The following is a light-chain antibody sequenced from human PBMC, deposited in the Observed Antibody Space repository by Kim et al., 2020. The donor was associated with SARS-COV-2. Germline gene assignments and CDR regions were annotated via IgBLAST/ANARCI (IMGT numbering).Light chain of an antibody. CDR3: NSRDSSGNHLV. CDR1: SLRSFY. CDR2: GKN. V-gene: IGLV3-19*01. J-gene: IGLJ2*01. Sequence: ALGQTVRITCQGHSLRSFYASWYQQKPGQAPVLVIYGKNNRPSGILDRFSGSSSRNTASLTITGAQAEDEADYYCNSRDSSGNHLVFGGGTQLTVL.